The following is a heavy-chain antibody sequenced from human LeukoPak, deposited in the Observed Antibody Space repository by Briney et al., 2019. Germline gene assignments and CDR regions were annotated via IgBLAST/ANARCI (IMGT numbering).Heavy chain of an antibody. V-gene: IGHV3-23*01. J-gene: IGHJ4*02. CDR3: AKDQSYGFDY. CDR1: GFAFSTYA. Sequence: PGGSLRLSCAASGFAFSTYAMSWVRQAPGKGLEWVSALIGSGSSTYYADSVKGRFTISRDNSKNTLYLQMNSLRAEDTAVYYCAKDQSYGFDYWGQGTLVTVSS. D-gene: IGHD3-16*01. CDR2: LIGSGSST.